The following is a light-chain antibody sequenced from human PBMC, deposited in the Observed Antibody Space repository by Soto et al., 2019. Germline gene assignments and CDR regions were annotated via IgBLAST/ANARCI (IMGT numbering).Light chain of an antibody. V-gene: IGKV4-1*01. CDR3: QQYYSIPPT. J-gene: IGKJ4*01. CDR1: QSVLYSSNNKNY. Sequence: DIVMTQSPASLAVSLGERATINCKSSQSVLYSSNNKNYLAWYQQKPGQPPKLLIYWAFTRESGVPDRFSGSGSGTDFTLTISSLQAEDVAVYYCQQYYSIPPTFGGGTKVEIK. CDR2: WAF.